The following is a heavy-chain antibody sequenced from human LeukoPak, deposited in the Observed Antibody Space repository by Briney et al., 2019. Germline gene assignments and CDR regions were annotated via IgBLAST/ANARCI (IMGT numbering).Heavy chain of an antibody. CDR1: GFTFSSYS. CDR3: AKDQDTAMVRRPFFDY. Sequence: GGSLRLSCAASGFTFSSYSMNWVRQAPGQGLEWVSAISSSSSHIYYAASLTGRFTFSRDNAKNSLYPQMNSLVAEDTAVYYCAKDQDTAMVRRPFFDYWGQGTLVTVSS. D-gene: IGHD5-18*01. J-gene: IGHJ4*02. V-gene: IGHV3-21*04. CDR2: ISSSSSHI.